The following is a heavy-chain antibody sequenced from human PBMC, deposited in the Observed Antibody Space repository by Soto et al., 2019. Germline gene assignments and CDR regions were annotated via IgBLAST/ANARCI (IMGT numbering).Heavy chain of an antibody. V-gene: IGHV4-30-2*01. CDR1: GDSIRSGGYY. CDR3: ARSRGSSNWFDP. Sequence: SETLSLTCTVSGDSIRSGGYYWSWVRQHPGKGLEWIGYIYYSGSTYYNPSLKSRVTISVDRSKNQFSLKLSSVTAADTAVYYCARSRGSSNWFDPWGQGTLVTVSS. CDR2: IYYSGST. J-gene: IGHJ5*02.